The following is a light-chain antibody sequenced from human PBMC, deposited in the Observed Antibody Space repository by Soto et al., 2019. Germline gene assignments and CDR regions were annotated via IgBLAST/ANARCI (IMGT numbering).Light chain of an antibody. Sequence: IQLTQSPSSLSASVGDRVTITCRASQGISSYLAWYQQKPGKAPKFLIYAASTLQRGVPSRFSGSGSGTDFTLTISSLQSEDFATYFCQQLNSYPPTFGQGTELEIK. CDR1: QGISSY. CDR2: AAS. V-gene: IGKV1-9*01. CDR3: QQLNSYPPT. J-gene: IGKJ2*01.